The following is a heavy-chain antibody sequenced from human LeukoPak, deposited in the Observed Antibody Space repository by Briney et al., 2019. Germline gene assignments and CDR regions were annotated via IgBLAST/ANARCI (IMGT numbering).Heavy chain of an antibody. D-gene: IGHD4-11*01. V-gene: IGHV3-30*01. J-gene: IGHJ4*02. CDR3: VREGRKGLIKTTITTRTYFDY. CDR2: ISYDGSNK. CDR1: GFTFNNYA. Sequence: GGSLRLSCAASGFTFNNYAMHWVRQAPGKGLEWVAVISYDGSNKYYADSVKGRLTISRDNSKNTLFLQMNSLRAEDTALYYCVREGRKGLIKTTITTRTYFDYWGQGTLVTVSS.